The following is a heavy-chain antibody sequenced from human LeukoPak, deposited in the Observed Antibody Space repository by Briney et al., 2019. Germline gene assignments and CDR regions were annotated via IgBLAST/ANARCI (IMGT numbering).Heavy chain of an antibody. CDR3: ARDRGAAAAFDR. CDR1: GYTFTGYY. V-gene: IGHV1-2*02. D-gene: IGHD6-13*01. J-gene: IGHJ5*02. CDR2: INPNSGGS. Sequence: SVTVSCKPSGYTFTGYYMHGLGQAPGQELDGMGWINPNSGGSNYAQKFQGRVTMTRDRSISTAYMELSRVRSDDTAVYYCARDRGAAAAFDRWGQGTLVTVSA.